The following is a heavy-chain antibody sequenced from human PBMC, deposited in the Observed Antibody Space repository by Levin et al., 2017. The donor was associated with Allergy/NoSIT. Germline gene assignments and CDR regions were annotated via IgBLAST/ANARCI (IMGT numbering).Heavy chain of an antibody. V-gene: IGHV3-30*18. CDR2: ISYDGSNK. D-gene: IGHD5-12*01. CDR1: GFTFSSSG. J-gene: IGHJ4*02. Sequence: LSLTCAASGFTFSSSGMHWVRQAPGKGLEWVAVISYDGSNKYYADSVKGRFTISRDNSKNTLYLQMNSLRAEDTAVYYCAKDGHSGYVDGWGQGTLVTVSS. CDR3: AKDGHSGYVDG.